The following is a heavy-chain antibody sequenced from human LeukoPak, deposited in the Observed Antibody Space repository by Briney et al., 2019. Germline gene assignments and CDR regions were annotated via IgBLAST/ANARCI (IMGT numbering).Heavy chain of an antibody. Sequence: ASVKVSCKASGYTFTGYYMHWVRQAPGQGLEWMGWINPNSGGTNYAQKFQGRVTMTRDTSISTAYMELSRLRSDDTAVYYCARSLRGPLRFLVPSPLRIWGQGTMVTVSS. J-gene: IGHJ3*02. V-gene: IGHV1-2*02. CDR2: INPNSGGT. D-gene: IGHD3-3*01. CDR3: ARSLRGPLRFLVPSPLRI. CDR1: GYTFTGYY.